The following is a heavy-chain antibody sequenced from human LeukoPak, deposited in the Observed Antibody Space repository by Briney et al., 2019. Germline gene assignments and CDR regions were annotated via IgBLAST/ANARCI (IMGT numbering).Heavy chain of an antibody. D-gene: IGHD3-3*01. CDR3: AKDRIFGVVDVDY. Sequence: GGSLRLSCAASGFTFRSYGMHWVRQPPGKGLEGVAFIRYDGSNKYYADSVRGRFTISRDNSKNTLYLQMNSLRAEDTAVYYCAKDRIFGVVDVDYWGQGTLVTVSS. V-gene: IGHV3-30*02. CDR2: IRYDGSNK. J-gene: IGHJ4*02. CDR1: GFTFRSYG.